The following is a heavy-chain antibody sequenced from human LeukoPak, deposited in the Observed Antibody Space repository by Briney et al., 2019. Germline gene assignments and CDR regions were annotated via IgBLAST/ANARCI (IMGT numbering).Heavy chain of an antibody. D-gene: IGHD4-17*01. CDR1: GFTVSSNY. Sequence: PGGSLRLSCAASGFTVSSNYMSWVRQAPGKGLEWVSVIYSGGSTYYADSVKGRFTISRDNSKNTLHLQMNSLRAEDTAVYYCARDPTTRSNRAQFYSDYWGQGTLVIVSS. V-gene: IGHV3-53*05. CDR3: ARDPTTRSNRAQFYSDY. CDR2: IYSGGST. J-gene: IGHJ4*02.